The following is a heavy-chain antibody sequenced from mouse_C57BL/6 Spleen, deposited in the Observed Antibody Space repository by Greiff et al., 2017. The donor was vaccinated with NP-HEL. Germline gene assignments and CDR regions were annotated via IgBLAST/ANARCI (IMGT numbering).Heavy chain of an antibody. CDR1: GYSITSDY. CDR3: ARSYDYRYWYFDV. Sequence: EVKLVESGPGLAKPSQTLSLTCSVTGYSITSDYWNWIRKFPGNKLEYMGYISYSGSTYYNPSLKSRISITRDTSKNQYYLQLNSVTTEDTATYYCARSYDYRYWYFDVWGTGTTVTVSS. CDR2: ISYSGST. J-gene: IGHJ1*03. V-gene: IGHV3-8*01. D-gene: IGHD2-4*01.